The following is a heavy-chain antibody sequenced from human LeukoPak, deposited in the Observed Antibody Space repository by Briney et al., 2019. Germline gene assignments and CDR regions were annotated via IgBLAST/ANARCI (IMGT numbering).Heavy chain of an antibody. CDR3: ASSAPQTYYDFWSGYPDY. CDR1: GGSFSGYY. J-gene: IGHJ4*02. CDR2: INHSGST. Sequence: SETLSLTCAVYGGSFSGYYWSWIRQPPGKGLEWIGEINHSGSTNYNPSLKSRVTISVDTSKNQFSLKLSSVTAADTAVYYCASSAPQTYYDFWSGYPDYWGQGALVTVSS. D-gene: IGHD3-3*01. V-gene: IGHV4-34*01.